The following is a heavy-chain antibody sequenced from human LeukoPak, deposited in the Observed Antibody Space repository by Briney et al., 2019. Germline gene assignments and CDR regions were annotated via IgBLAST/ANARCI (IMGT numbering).Heavy chain of an antibody. V-gene: IGHV1-24*01. CDR3: ATVDSSGWSRTRNWFDP. CDR1: GYTLTELS. D-gene: IGHD6-19*01. CDR2: FDPEDGET. Sequence: ASVKVSCKVSGYTLTELSMHWVRQAPGKGLEWMGGFDPEDGETIYAQKFQGRFTMTEDTSTDTAYMELSSLRAEYTAVYYCATVDSSGWSRTRNWFDPWGQGTLVTVSS. J-gene: IGHJ5*02.